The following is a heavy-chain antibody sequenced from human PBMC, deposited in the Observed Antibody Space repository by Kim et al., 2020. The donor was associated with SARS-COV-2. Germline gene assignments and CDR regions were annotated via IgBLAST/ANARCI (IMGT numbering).Heavy chain of an antibody. J-gene: IGHJ6*02. CDR1: GFTFSSYA. V-gene: IGHV3-23*01. CDR3: AKDEPRGCTSASCSSPDV. Sequence: GGSLRLSCAASGFTFSSYAMNWVRQAPGKGLEWVSIISGSGGNTYYADSVKGRFTISRDNSRNTLYLQINSLRAEDTAVYYCAKDEPRGCTSASCSSPDVWGQGPTVTVSS. D-gene: IGHD2-2*01. CDR2: ISGSGGNT.